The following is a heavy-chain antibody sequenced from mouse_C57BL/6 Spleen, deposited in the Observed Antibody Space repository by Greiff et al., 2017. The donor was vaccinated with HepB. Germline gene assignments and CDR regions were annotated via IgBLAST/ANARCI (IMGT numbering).Heavy chain of an antibody. CDR1: GFNIKDYY. CDR3: ARHGSSSDWYFDV. Sequence: EVKLQESGAELVKPGASVKLSCTASGFNIKDYYMHWVKQRTEQGLEWIGRIDPEDGETKYAPKFQGKATITADTSSNTAYLQLSSLTSEDTAVYYCARHGSSSDWYFDVWGTGTTVTVSS. J-gene: IGHJ1*03. V-gene: IGHV14-2*01. CDR2: IDPEDGET. D-gene: IGHD1-1*01.